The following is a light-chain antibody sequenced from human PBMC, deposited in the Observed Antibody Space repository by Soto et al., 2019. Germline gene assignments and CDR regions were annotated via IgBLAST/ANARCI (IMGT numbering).Light chain of an antibody. V-gene: IGKV3-20*01. CDR1: QSVSSSY. J-gene: IGKJ1*01. CDR2: GAS. Sequence: EIVVTQSPGTLSLSPGARATLSCRASQSVSSSYLAWYQQKPGQAPRLLIYGASSRATGIPDRFSGSGSGTDFTLTISRLEPEDFAVYYCQQYGSSPGTFGQGTKVDIK. CDR3: QQYGSSPGT.